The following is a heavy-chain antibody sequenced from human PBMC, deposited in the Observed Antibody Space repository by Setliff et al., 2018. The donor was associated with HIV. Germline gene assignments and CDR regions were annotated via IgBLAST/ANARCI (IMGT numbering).Heavy chain of an antibody. J-gene: IGHJ1*01. Sequence: SETLSLTCTVSGDSINYKYWSWIRQSPGKGLEWIGYIFYSGSTNYNPSLKSRVTILEDTSRNQFSLRLSSVTAADTAIYYCARVPTSSWYVTTQRTKEYFHHWGQGTLVTVS. CDR2: IFYSGST. CDR3: ARVPTSSWYVTTQRTKEYFHH. CDR1: GDSINYKY. D-gene: IGHD6-13*01. V-gene: IGHV4-59*12.